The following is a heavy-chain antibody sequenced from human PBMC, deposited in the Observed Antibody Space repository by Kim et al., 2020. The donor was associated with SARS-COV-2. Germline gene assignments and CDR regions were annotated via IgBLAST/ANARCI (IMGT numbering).Heavy chain of an antibody. Sequence: TNYNPSLKSRVTISVDTSKNQFSLKLSSVTAADTAVYYCASPGPTLSLDYWGQGTLVTVSS. V-gene: IGHV4-34*01. CDR3: ASPGPTLSLDY. D-gene: IGHD3-16*02. CDR2: T. J-gene: IGHJ4*02.